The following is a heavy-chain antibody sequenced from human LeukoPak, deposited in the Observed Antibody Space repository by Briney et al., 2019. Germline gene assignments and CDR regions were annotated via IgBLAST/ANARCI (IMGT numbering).Heavy chain of an antibody. CDR3: ARSFTGGYDRRYFDV. CDR1: GYTFTSYA. J-gene: IGHJ2*01. Sequence: GASVKVSRKASGYTFTSYAMQWVRQAPGQRLEWMGWINVVNANTKYSQKFQGRVTITRDTSASTAYMELSSLRSEDTAVYYCARSFTGGYDRRYFDVWGRGTLVTVSS. CDR2: INVVNANT. D-gene: IGHD3-22*01. V-gene: IGHV1-3*01.